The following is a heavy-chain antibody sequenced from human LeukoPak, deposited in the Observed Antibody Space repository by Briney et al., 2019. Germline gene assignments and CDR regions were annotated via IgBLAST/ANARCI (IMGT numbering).Heavy chain of an antibody. CDR3: ARDAYHSGDLDQ. CDR2: ISGGSGST. J-gene: IGHJ4*02. CDR1: GFTFSSYG. Sequence: PGGSLRLSCAASGFTFSSYGMNWVRQAPEKGLEWVSGISGGSGSTYYADSVKGRFTISRDDSKNTLYLQMNSLKFDDTAVYYCARDAYHSGDLDQWGEGTLVIVSS. V-gene: IGHV3-23*01. D-gene: IGHD3/OR15-3a*01.